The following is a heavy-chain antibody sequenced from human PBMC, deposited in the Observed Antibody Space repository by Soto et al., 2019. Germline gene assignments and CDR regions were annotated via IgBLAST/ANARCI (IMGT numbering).Heavy chain of an antibody. CDR3: ARDLVGGALFYYYARDV. Sequence: SVEGRFTIYRDNARNSLYLQMNSLRAEDTATYYCARDLVGGALFYYYARDVWGQGTTVTVSS. J-gene: IGHJ6*02. V-gene: IGHV3-48*01. D-gene: IGHD2-21*01.